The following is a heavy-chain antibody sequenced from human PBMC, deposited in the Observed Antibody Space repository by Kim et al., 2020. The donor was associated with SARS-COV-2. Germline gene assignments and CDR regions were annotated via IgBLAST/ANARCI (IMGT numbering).Heavy chain of an antibody. J-gene: IGHJ4*02. CDR3: ASYYDSSGYYY. CDR1: GFTFSSYA. CDR2: ISGSGGRT. Sequence: GGSLRLSCAASGFTFSSYAMSWVRQAPGKGLEWVAAISGSGGRTYYADSVKGRFTISRDNSKNTLYLQMNSLRAEDTAVYYCASYYDSSGYYYWGQGTLVTVSS. D-gene: IGHD3-22*01. V-gene: IGHV3-23*01.